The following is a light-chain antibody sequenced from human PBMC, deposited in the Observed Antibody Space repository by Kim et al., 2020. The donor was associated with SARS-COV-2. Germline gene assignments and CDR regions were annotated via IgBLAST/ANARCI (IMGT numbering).Light chain of an antibody. V-gene: IGLV3-21*04. J-gene: IGLJ1*01. CDR2: HDS. CDR1: NIGSKN. CDR3: QVWDGSTDHYV. Sequence: APGEAAKIPCAGNNIGSKNVQWYQQKAGQAPVLVISHDSDRPSEIPDRFSGSNSENTATLTISRVEAGDEADYYCQVWDGSTDHYVFGTGTKVTVL.